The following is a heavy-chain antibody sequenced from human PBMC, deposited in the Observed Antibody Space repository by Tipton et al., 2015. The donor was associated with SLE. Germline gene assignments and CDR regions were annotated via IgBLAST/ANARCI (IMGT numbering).Heavy chain of an antibody. D-gene: IGHD3-10*01. CDR3: ARDGYYGSGSYYRARKWDYYYGMDV. V-gene: IGHV4-59*01. J-gene: IGHJ6*02. Sequence: TLSLTCTVSGGSISSYYWSWIRQPPGKGLEWIGYIHYSGSTNYNPSLKSRVTISVDTSKNQFSLKLSSVTAADTAVYYCARDGYYGSGSYYRARKWDYYYGMDVWGQGTTVTVSS. CDR2: IHYSGST. CDR1: GGSISSYY.